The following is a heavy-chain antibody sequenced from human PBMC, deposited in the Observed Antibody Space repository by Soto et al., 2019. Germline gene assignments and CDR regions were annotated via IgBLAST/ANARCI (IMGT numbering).Heavy chain of an antibody. CDR1: GFTFSDYY. D-gene: IGHD2-2*01. Sequence: QVQLVESGGGLVKPGGSLRLSCAASGFTFSDYYMIWIRQAPGKGLEWVSYISTSGSTTYYADSVKGRFTISRDNAKNSLYVLMNSLRAEDTAVYYCARALIYRSGSSCNRRDDAIDVWGQGTMVTVSP. CDR3: ARALIYRSGSSCNRRDDAIDV. J-gene: IGHJ3*01. CDR2: ISTSGSTT. V-gene: IGHV3-11*01.